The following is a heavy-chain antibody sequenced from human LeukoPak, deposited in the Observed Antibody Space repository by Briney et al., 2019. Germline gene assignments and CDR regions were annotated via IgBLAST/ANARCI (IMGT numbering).Heavy chain of an antibody. V-gene: IGHV1-2*02. CDR1: GYTFTGYY. CDR2: INPKSGGT. Sequence: EASVKVSCKASGYTFTGYYMHSVRHDPGQRLEWMGWINPKSGGTNYAQKFQGRVTMTRDTSISTAYMELSRLRSDDTAVYYCARSVLLFLEWLLSAAAFDIWGQGTMVTVSS. J-gene: IGHJ3*02. D-gene: IGHD3-3*01. CDR3: ARSVLLFLEWLLSAAAFDI.